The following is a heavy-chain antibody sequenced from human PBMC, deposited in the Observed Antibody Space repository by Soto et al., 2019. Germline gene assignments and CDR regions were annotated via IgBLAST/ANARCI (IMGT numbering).Heavy chain of an antibody. V-gene: IGHV3-30-3*01. CDR1: GFTFSSYA. J-gene: IGHJ3*02. Sequence: GGSLRLSCAASGFTFSSYAMHWVRQAPGKGLEWVAVISYDGSNKYYADSVKGRFTISRDNSKNTLYLQMNSLRAEDTAVYYCARVWYDRSNAFDIWGQGTMVTVSS. CDR3: ARVWYDRSNAFDI. D-gene: IGHD3-22*01. CDR2: ISYDGSNK.